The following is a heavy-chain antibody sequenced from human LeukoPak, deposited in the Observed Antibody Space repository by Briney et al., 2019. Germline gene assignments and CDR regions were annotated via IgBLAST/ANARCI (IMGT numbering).Heavy chain of an antibody. CDR2: ISGSGQAT. J-gene: IGHJ4*02. D-gene: IGHD3-10*01. CDR3: ARDPYNTILYRLAH. CDR1: GFAFRTYA. Sequence: GGSLRLSCAVSGFAFRTYAMSWVRQARGMALECVSTISGSGQATYYADSVEGQFTISRDNSKSTLYLQLNSLRAEDTATYYCARDPYNTILYRLAHWGQGTLVTVSS. V-gene: IGHV3-23*01.